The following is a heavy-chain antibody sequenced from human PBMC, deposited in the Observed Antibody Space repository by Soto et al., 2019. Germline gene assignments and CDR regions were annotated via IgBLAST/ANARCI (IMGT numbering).Heavy chain of an antibody. V-gene: IGHV1-18*01. D-gene: IGHD2-15*01. CDR1: GYTFTSYG. CDR2: ISAYNGNT. Sequence: RASVKVSCKASGYTFTSYGISWVRQAPGQGLEWMGWISAYNGNTNYAQKLQGRVTMTTDTSTSTAYMELRSLRSDDTAVYYCARVLGYCSAGSCYPYGMDVWGQGTTVTVSS. CDR3: ARVLGYCSAGSCYPYGMDV. J-gene: IGHJ6*02.